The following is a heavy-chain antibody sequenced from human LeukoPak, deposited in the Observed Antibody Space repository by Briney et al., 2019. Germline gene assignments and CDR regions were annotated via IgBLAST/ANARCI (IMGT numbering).Heavy chain of an antibody. V-gene: IGHV3-30*02. CDR1: GFIFSSYG. Sequence: GGSLRLSCVASGFIFSSYGMHWVRQAPGKGLDWVAFIRYDGSNKYYADSVKGRFTISRDNSKNTLYLQMNSLRAEDTAVYYCAKRGEGVSNRWYMNNWFDPWGQGTRVTVSS. J-gene: IGHJ5*02. CDR3: AKRGEGVSNRWYMNNWFDP. D-gene: IGHD6-13*01. CDR2: IRYDGSNK.